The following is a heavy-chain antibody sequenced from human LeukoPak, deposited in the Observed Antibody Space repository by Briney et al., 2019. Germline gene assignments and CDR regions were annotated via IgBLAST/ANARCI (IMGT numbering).Heavy chain of an antibody. Sequence: PGGSLRLSCAASGFTFSSYSMNWVRQAPGKGLEWVSSISSSSSYIYYADSVKGRFTISRDNAKNSLYLQMNSLRAEDTAVYYCARDGSPVAATPSDYWGQGTLVTVSS. CDR2: ISSSSSYI. J-gene: IGHJ4*02. D-gene: IGHD2-15*01. V-gene: IGHV3-21*01. CDR1: GFTFSSYS. CDR3: ARDGSPVAATPSDY.